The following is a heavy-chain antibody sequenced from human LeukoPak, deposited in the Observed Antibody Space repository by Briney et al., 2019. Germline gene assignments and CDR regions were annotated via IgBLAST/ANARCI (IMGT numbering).Heavy chain of an antibody. CDR2: INGDGSST. D-gene: IGHD3-22*01. J-gene: IGHJ6*02. Sequence: GGSLRLSCAASGFTFSSYWMHWVRQAPGTGLVWVSRINGDGSSTSYADSVKGRFTISRDNAKNTLYLQMNSLRAEDTAVYYCARDYYDSSGYYTNYYYGMDVWGQGTTVTVSS. CDR3: ARDYYDSSGYYTNYYYGMDV. V-gene: IGHV3-74*01. CDR1: GFTFSSYW.